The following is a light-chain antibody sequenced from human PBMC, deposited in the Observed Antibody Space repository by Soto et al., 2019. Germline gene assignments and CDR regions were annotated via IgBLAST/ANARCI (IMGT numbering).Light chain of an antibody. CDR2: GNS. V-gene: IGLV1-40*01. J-gene: IGLJ2*01. Sequence: QPVLTQPPSVSGAPGQRVTISCTGSSSNIGAGYDVHWYQQLPGTAPKLLLYGNSTRPSGVPDRFSGSKSGTSASLAITGLLAEDEADYYCQSYDSSLSGVVFGGGTKLTVL. CDR1: SSNIGAGYD. CDR3: QSYDSSLSGVV.